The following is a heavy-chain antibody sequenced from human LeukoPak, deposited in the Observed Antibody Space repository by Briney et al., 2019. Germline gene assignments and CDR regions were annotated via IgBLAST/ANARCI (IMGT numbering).Heavy chain of an antibody. CDR3: ARDPAPYDSSSHFDY. CDR1: GGSISTYY. J-gene: IGHJ4*02. V-gene: IGHV4-59*01. D-gene: IGHD6-6*01. Sequence: PSETLSLTCTVSGGSISTYYWNWIRQPPGKGLEWIGYIYHSGSTNYNPSLQSRVTISVDTSKNQFSLKLSSVTAADTAVYYCARDPAPYDSSSHFDYWGQGTLVTVSS. CDR2: IYHSGST.